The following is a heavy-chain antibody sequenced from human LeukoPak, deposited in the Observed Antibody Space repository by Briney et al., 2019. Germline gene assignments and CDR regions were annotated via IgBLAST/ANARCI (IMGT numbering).Heavy chain of an antibody. CDR1: GFTFSDYY. J-gene: IGHJ4*02. CDR3: ARGLSGVTGYTYGRGIDY. V-gene: IGHV3-11*04. Sequence: GGSVRLSCAASGFTFSDYYMSWIRQAPGKGLEWVSYISSNGSTIYYADSVKGRFTISRDNAKNSLYLQMNSLRAEDTAVYYCARGLSGVTGYTYGRGIDYWGQGTLVTVSS. D-gene: IGHD5-18*01. CDR2: ISSNGSTI.